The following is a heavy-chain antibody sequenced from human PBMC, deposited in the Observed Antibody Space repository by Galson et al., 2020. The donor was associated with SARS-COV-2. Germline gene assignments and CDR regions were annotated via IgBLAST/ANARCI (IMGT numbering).Heavy chain of an antibody. D-gene: IGHD4-4*01. V-gene: IGHV4-34*01. J-gene: IGHJ4*02. CDR2: INHSGTT. CDR3: ARGGIYSNYYFDY. CDR1: GGSLSEFF. Sequence: SETLSLTCAAYGGSLSEFFWSWIRQPPGKGLEWIGEINHSGTTNYNPSLKSRVIISVDTSKNQFSLKLTSLTAADTAVYYCARGGIYSNYYFDYWAQGTLVTVSS.